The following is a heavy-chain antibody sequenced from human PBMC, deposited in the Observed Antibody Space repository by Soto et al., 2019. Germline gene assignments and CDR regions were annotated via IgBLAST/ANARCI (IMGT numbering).Heavy chain of an antibody. CDR1: GYTFTSYA. CDR2: INAGNANT. J-gene: IGHJ6*02. Sequence: ASVKVSCKASGYTFTSYAMHWVRQAPGQRLEWMGWINAGNANTKYSQKFQGRVTITRDTSASTAYMELSSLRSEDTAVYYCARGFGYCSGGSCYSYYYGMDVWGQGTTVTVSS. V-gene: IGHV1-3*01. CDR3: ARGFGYCSGGSCYSYYYGMDV. D-gene: IGHD2-15*01.